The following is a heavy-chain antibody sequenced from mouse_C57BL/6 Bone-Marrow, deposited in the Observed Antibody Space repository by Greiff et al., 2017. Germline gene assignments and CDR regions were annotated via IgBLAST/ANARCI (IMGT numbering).Heavy chain of an antibody. J-gene: IGHJ3*01. V-gene: IGHV5-4*01. CDR1: GFTFSSYA. CDR2: ISDGGSYT. D-gene: IGHD1-1*01. CDR3: ARDPPSYYYGSSWFAY. Sequence: EVQLVESGGGLVKPGGSLKLSCAASGFTFSSYALSWVRQTPEKRLEWVATISDGGSYTYYPDNVKGRFTISRDNAKNNLYLQMSHLKSEDTAMYYCARDPPSYYYGSSWFAYWGQGTLVTVSA.